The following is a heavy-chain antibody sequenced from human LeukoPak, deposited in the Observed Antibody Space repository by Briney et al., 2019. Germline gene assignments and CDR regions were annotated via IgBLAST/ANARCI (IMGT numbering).Heavy chain of an antibody. Sequence: PGRSLRLSCAASGFTFSTYFMHWVRQAPGKGLEWVADIASDGSHTFYVGSVKGRFTISRDNSKNTLYLQMNSLRAEDTAVYFCARERQDTILHSGAFDIWGQGTMVTVSS. CDR2: IASDGSHT. V-gene: IGHV3-30-3*01. J-gene: IGHJ3*02. CDR1: GFTFSTYF. CDR3: ARERQDTILHSGAFDI. D-gene: IGHD2-21*01.